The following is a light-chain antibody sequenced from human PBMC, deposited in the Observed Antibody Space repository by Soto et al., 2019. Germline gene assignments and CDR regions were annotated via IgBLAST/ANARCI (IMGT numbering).Light chain of an antibody. CDR3: QQSGSSPPIT. CDR2: GAS. Sequence: EIVLTQSPGTLSLSPGERATLSCRASHSVSSSYLAWYQQKPGQAPRLLIYGASSRATGIPDRFSGSGSGTAFTLTISRLEPEDFAVYSCQQSGSSPPITFGQGTRLEIK. V-gene: IGKV3-20*01. J-gene: IGKJ5*01. CDR1: HSVSSSY.